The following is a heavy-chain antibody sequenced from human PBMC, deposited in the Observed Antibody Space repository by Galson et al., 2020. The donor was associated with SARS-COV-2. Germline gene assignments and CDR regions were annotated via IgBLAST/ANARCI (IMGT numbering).Heavy chain of an antibody. J-gene: IGHJ4*02. D-gene: IGHD4-17*01. V-gene: IGHV3-33*01. CDR2: IWYDGSNK. CDR3: ARDPLTGTTRVFDY. Sequence: GGSLRLSCAASGFTFSSYGMHWVRQAPGKGLEWVAVIWYDGSNKYYADSVTGRFTISRDNSKNTLYLQMNSLGAEDTAVYYCARDPLTGTTRVFDYWGQGTLVTVSS. CDR1: GFTFSSYG.